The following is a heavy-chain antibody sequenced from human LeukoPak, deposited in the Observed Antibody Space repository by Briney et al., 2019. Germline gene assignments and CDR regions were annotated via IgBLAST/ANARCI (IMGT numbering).Heavy chain of an antibody. J-gene: IGHJ4*02. CDR3: VRVSGTYVDERFDS. Sequence: GGSLRLSCAASGFIFSNYEMNWVRQAPGKGLEWVGFIRRNAHRGTTEYAASVKGRFSISRDDSKGVAYLQMNSLKSEDTGVYYCVRVSGTYVDERFDSWGPGTLVIVSS. D-gene: IGHD3-10*02. CDR2: IRRNAHRGTT. CDR1: GFIFSNYE. V-gene: IGHV3-49*04.